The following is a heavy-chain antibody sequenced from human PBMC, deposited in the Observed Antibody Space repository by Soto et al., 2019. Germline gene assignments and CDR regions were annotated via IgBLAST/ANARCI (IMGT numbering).Heavy chain of an antibody. D-gene: IGHD1-26*01. V-gene: IGHV3-64D*06. Sequence: SLRLSCAASGFIFHNYTMHWFRQAPGKGLEYVSTIDKDGIRTYYADSVKGRFTISRDNPKRTLYLEMRNLRLEDTAVYYCVKYSKPVGWVQGALVTVSS. CDR1: GFIFHNYT. CDR3: VKYSKPVG. J-gene: IGHJ4*02. CDR2: IDKDGIRT.